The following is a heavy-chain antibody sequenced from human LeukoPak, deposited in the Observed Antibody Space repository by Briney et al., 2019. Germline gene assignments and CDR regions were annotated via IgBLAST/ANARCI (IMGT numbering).Heavy chain of an antibody. V-gene: IGHV3-23*01. CDR1: GSTFSTYA. Sequence: PGGSLRLSCAATGSTFSTYAMSWVRQAPGKGLEWVSGISRSANSTNYADSVKGRFTISRDNSKNTLYLQMNSLRVEDTAVYYCANRTVTPEIWGQGTLVTVSS. CDR3: ANRTVTPEI. J-gene: IGHJ4*02. D-gene: IGHD1-14*01. CDR2: ISRSANST.